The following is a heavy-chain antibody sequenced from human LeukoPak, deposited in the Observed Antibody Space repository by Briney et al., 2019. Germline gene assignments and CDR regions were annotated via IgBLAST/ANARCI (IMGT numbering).Heavy chain of an antibody. Sequence: GGSLRLSCAASGFTFSSHGMNWVRQAPGKGLEWVSGISGSGVITYYADSVKGRFTISRDNSKNSLYLQMNSLRAEDTAVYYCASAVGGLRYFDWLPYYWGQGTLVTVSS. CDR3: ASAVGGLRYFDWLPYY. CDR2: ISGSGVIT. CDR1: GFTFSSHG. V-gene: IGHV3-23*01. D-gene: IGHD3-9*01. J-gene: IGHJ4*02.